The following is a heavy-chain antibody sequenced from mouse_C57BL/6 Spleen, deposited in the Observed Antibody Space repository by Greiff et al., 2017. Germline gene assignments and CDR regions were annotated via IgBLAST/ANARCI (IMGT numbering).Heavy chain of an antibody. V-gene: IGHV7-3*01. Sequence: EVKLMESGGGLVQPGGSLSLSCAASGFTFTDYYMSWVRQPPGKALEWLGFIRNKANGYKTEYSASVKGRFTISRDNSQSILYLQMNALRAEDSATYYCARSSSYYSHGYFDYWGQGTTLTVSS. J-gene: IGHJ2*01. CDR2: IRNKANGYKT. CDR1: GFTFTDYY. CDR3: ARSSSYYSHGYFDY. D-gene: IGHD2-12*01.